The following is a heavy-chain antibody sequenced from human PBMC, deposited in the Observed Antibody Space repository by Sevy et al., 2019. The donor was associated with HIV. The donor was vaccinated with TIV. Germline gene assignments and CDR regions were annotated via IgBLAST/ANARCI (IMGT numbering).Heavy chain of an antibody. D-gene: IGHD5-18*01. CDR1: GGSISSYC. Sequence: SETLSLTCTVSGGSISSYCCNWIRQSPGKGLEWIGYMCHTGFPNYNPSLKSRVTISLDTSRNQFSLRLSSVTAADTAVYYCARAGHSYGLFDYWGQGTLVTVSS. V-gene: IGHV4-59*13. J-gene: IGHJ4*02. CDR3: ARAGHSYGLFDY. CDR2: MCHTGFP.